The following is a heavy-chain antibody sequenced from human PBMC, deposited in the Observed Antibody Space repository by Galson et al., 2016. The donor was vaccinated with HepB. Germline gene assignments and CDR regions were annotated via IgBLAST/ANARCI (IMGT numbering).Heavy chain of an antibody. CDR3: TRGNLGTYATMAFDY. V-gene: IGHV3-23*01. Sequence: SLRLSCAASGFTFSDYYMSWVRQAPGKGLEWVSGISESDGTTYYADSVKGRFTISRDNSKNMLYLEMNRLTAADTAVYYCTRGNLGTYATMAFDYWGQGSLVTVSS. CDR2: ISESDGTT. J-gene: IGHJ4*02. D-gene: IGHD2-8*01. CDR1: GFTFSDYY.